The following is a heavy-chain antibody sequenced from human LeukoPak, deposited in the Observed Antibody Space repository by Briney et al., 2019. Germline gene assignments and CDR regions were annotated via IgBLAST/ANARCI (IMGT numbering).Heavy chain of an antibody. CDR2: INTGNGDT. J-gene: IGHJ4*02. CDR1: GYTFTSYL. Sequence: ASVKVSCKASGYTFTSYLIHWVRQAPGRGLEWMGWINTGNGDTKYSQEFQGRVTITRDTSASTSYMDLSSLRSEDTAVYYSARDGGPFDYWGQGTLVTVSS. D-gene: IGHD3-10*01. CDR3: ARDGGPFDY. V-gene: IGHV1-3*04.